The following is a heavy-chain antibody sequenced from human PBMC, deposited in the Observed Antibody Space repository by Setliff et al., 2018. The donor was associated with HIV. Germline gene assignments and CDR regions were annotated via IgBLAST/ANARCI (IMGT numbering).Heavy chain of an antibody. CDR3: AADNYNCNSFDS. CDR1: GYIFTDYY. J-gene: IGHJ4*02. V-gene: IGHV1-2*02. D-gene: IGHD3-3*01. Sequence: ASVKVSCKASGYIFTDYYIHWVRQAPGQGLEWMGWINPNGGYTNYAQKFLGRVTMTRDTSFTTAYLERSRLGSDDTAVYYCAADNYNCNSFDSWGQGSLVTVSS. CDR2: INPNGGYT.